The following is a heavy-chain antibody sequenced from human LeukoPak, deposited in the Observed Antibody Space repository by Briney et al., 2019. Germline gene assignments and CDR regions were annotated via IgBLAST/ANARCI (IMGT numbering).Heavy chain of an antibody. V-gene: IGHV1-69*01. J-gene: IGHJ4*02. D-gene: IGHD6-19*01. CDR3: ARGRSYSSGWYDFDY. CDR2: IIPIFGTA. CDR1: GGTFSSCA. Sequence: SVKVSCKASGGTFSSCAISWVRQAPGQGLEWMGGIIPIFGTANYAQKFQGRVTITADESTSTAYMELSSLRSEDTAVYYCARGRSYSSGWYDFDYWGQGTLVTVSS.